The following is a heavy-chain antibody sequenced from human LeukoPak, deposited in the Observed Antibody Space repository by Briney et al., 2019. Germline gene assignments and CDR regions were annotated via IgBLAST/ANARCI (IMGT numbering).Heavy chain of an antibody. D-gene: IGHD6-19*01. CDR1: GFALSSNY. Sequence: GGSLRLSCAASGFALSSNYVGWVRQAPGGGLHWVSLLYSGGGTYYADSVKGRFTISRDTSKNTLYLQMNSLRADDTAVYYCARDLYSSGWYGIHWGQGTLVTVSS. CDR3: ARDLYSSGWYGIH. CDR2: LYSGGGT. V-gene: IGHV3-53*01. J-gene: IGHJ4*02.